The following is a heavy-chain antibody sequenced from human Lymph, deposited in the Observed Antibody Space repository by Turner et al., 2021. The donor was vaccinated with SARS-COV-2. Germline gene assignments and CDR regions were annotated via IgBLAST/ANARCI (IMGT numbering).Heavy chain of an antibody. D-gene: IGHD2-15*01. J-gene: IGHJ4*02. CDR1: GFTFRGYG. Sequence: QVQLVESGGGVVQPGRSLRPPCAASGFTFRGYGMHWVRQAPGKGLEWVAVISYDGSNKYYADSVKGRFTISRDNSKNTLFLQMNSLRAEDTAVYYCAKMGGVYCSGGNCYSGRLDYWGQGTLVTVSS. V-gene: IGHV3-30*18. CDR3: AKMGGVYCSGGNCYSGRLDY. CDR2: ISYDGSNK.